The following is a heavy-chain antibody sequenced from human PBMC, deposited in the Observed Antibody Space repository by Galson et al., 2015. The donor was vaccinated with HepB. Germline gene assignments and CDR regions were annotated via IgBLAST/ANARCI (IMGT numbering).Heavy chain of an antibody. J-gene: IGHJ4*02. CDR2: IGSSGRT. CDR3: AVNMKRGTSDY. CDR1: GFTISDYG. D-gene: IGHD1-1*01. Sequence: SLRLSCAAAGFTISDYGIDWVRQPPGKGLEWVSGIGSSGRTYYTDSVKGRFTISRDNSKNTVFLQMNSLRAEDTAEYFCAVNMKRGTSDYWGQGTLGTVSS. V-gene: IGHV3-23*01.